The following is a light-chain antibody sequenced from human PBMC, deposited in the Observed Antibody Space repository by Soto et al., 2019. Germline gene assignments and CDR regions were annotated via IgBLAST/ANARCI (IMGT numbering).Light chain of an antibody. CDR1: SSDVGSYNL. J-gene: IGLJ3*02. CDR2: EVS. CDR3: CSGGGSSWV. Sequence: QSALTQPASVSGSPGQSIIISCTGTSSDVGSYNLVSWYQQHPGKAPKLIIYEVSKRPSGVSNRFSGSKSGNTASLTISGLQAEDEYDYYCCSGGGSSWVFGGGTKLTVL. V-gene: IGLV2-23*02.